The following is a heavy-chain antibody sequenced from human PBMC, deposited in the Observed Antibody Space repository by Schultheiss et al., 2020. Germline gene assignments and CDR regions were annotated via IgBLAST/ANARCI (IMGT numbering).Heavy chain of an antibody. D-gene: IGHD3-10*01. CDR2: INHSGST. J-gene: IGHJ4*02. CDR3: ASCRRGSGMDY. CDR1: GGSFSGYY. V-gene: IGHV4-34*01. Sequence: SQTLSLTCAVYGGSFSGYYWSWIRQPPGKGLEWIGEINHSGSTNYNPSLKSRVTISVDTSKNQFSLKLSSVTAADTAVYYCASCRRGSGMDYWGQGTLVTVYS.